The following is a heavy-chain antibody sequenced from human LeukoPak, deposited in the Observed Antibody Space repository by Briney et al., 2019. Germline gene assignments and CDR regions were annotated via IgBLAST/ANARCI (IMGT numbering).Heavy chain of an antibody. CDR2: ISGDGGST. CDR3: ARDLGGYSGYDLRWYFDY. CDR1: GFTFDDYA. J-gene: IGHJ4*02. D-gene: IGHD5-12*01. V-gene: IGHV3-43*02. Sequence: GGSLRLSCAASGFTFDDYAMHWVRQAPGKGLEWVSLISGDGGSTYYADSVKGRFTISRDNSKNTLYLQMNSLRAEDTAVYYCARDLGGYSGYDLRWYFDYWGQGTLVTVSS.